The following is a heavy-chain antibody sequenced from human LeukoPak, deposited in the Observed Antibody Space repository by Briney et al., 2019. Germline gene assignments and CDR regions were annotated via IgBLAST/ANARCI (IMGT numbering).Heavy chain of an antibody. V-gene: IGHV4-34*01. D-gene: IGHD5-24*01. CDR1: GGSFSDYY. CDR2: ITHSGST. CDR3: ARGGKRWAPYYYYGMDV. Sequence: SETLSLTCAVYGGSFSDYYWTWIRQPPGKGLEWIGEITHSGSTNYNPSLKSRVTMSVDTSKNQFSLKLSSVTAADTAVYYCARGGKRWAPYYYYGMDVWGQGTTVTVSS. J-gene: IGHJ6*02.